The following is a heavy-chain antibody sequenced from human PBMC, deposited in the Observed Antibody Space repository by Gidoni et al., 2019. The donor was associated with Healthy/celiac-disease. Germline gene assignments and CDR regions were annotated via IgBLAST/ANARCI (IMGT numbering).Heavy chain of an antibody. V-gene: IGHV3-23*01. CDR3: AKGVAAHDPPLYFDY. D-gene: IGHD2-15*01. CDR1: SSYA. J-gene: IGHJ4*02. CDR2: MSGSGGST. Sequence: EVQLLESGGGLVQPGGSLRLSFSSYAMSWVRQAPGKGLEWVSAMSGSGGSTYYADSVKGRFNISRDNSNNTLYLQMHSLRAEYTAVYYCAKGVAAHDPPLYFDYWCQGTLVTVSS.